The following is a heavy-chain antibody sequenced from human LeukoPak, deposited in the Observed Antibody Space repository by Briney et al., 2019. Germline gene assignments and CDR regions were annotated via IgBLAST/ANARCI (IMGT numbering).Heavy chain of an antibody. D-gene: IGHD3-10*01. CDR1: GFTLRIYW. Sequence: RGSLRLSCAASGFTLRIYWMSWVRQAPGKGLEWVANIKHDGSEKYYVDSVKGRFTISRDNAKNSLFLQMNSLRAEDTAVYYCTRDSQGSGMYSVVYWGQGTLVTVSS. CDR2: IKHDGSEK. CDR3: TRDSQGSGMYSVVY. J-gene: IGHJ4*02. V-gene: IGHV3-7*05.